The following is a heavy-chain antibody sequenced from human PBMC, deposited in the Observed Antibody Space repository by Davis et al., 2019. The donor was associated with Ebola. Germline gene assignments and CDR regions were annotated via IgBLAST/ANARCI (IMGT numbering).Heavy chain of an antibody. CDR2: ISAYNGNT. CDR3: ARDRSGWGLEY. J-gene: IGHJ4*02. CDR1: GYTFTSYG. D-gene: IGHD6-19*01. V-gene: IGHV1-18*04. Sequence: AASVKVSCKASGYTFTSYGITWVRQAPGQGLEWMGWISAYNGNTNYAQKLQGRVTMTTDTSTSTAYMELRSLRSDDTAVYYCARDRSGWGLEYWGQGTLVTVSS.